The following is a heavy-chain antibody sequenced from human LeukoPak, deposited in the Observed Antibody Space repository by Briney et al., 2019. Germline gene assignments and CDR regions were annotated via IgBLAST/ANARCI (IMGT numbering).Heavy chain of an antibody. V-gene: IGHV1-69*13. CDR1: GGTFISYA. D-gene: IGHD6-6*01. Sequence: SVKVSCKASGGTFISYAIRWVRHAPGQGLEWMGGIIPIFGTANYAQKFQGRVTITADESTSTAYMELSSLRSEDTAVYYCATTKSQYSSSSGRFDYWGQGTLVTVSS. CDR3: ATTKSQYSSSSGRFDY. J-gene: IGHJ4*02. CDR2: IIPIFGTA.